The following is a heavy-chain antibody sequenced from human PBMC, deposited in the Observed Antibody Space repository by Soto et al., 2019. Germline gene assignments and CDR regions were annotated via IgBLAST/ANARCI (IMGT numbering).Heavy chain of an antibody. CDR1: GFTFTSYA. J-gene: IGHJ4*02. D-gene: IGHD2-15*01. CDR2: ISGSGDIT. Sequence: GGSLRLSCAASGFTFTSYAMSWVRQAPGKGLEWVSSISGSGDITYYADSVKGRFTISRDNSKNTLYLQMNSLRAEDTAVYFCAKEGGLYSGSFDYWGQGTLVTVSP. CDR3: AKEGGLYSGSFDY. V-gene: IGHV3-23*01.